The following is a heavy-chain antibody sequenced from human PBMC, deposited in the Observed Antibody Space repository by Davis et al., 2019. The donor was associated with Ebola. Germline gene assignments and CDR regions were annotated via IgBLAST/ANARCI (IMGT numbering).Heavy chain of an antibody. V-gene: IGHV3-30-3*01. CDR2: ISYDGSNK. CDR1: GFTFSSYA. D-gene: IGHD2-2*01. CDR3: ARGGYIVVVPAAIYGMDV. J-gene: IGHJ6*02. Sequence: GGSLRLSCAASGFTFSSYAMHWVRQAPGKGLEWVAVISYDGSNKYYADSVKGLFTISRDNSKNTLYLQMNSLRAEDTAVYYCARGGYIVVVPAAIYGMDVWGQGTTVTVSS.